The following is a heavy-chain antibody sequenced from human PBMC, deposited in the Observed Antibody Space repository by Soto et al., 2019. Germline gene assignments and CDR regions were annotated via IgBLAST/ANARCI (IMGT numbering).Heavy chain of an antibody. CDR1: GFTFSSYW. CDR3: AREPLAVDYGMDV. D-gene: IGHD2-15*01. V-gene: IGHV3-74*01. J-gene: IGHJ6*02. CDR2: INNDGSGT. Sequence: EVRLVESGGGLVQPGGSLRLSCAASGFTFSSYWMHWVRQAPGKGLVWVSRINNDGSGTHYADSVKGRFTISRDNAKNTLYLQMNSLRAEDTAVYYCAREPLAVDYGMDVWGQGTTVTVSS.